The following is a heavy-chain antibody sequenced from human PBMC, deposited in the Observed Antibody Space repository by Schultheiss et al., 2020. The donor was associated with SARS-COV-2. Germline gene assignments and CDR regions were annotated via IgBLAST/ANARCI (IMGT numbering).Heavy chain of an antibody. CDR2: INPNSGGT. J-gene: IGHJ6*02. CDR3: ARGDSPPYSSSSTSYYGMDV. D-gene: IGHD6-6*01. CDR1: GYTFTGYY. Sequence: ASVKVSCKASGYTFTGYYMHWVRQAPGQGLEWMGWINPNSGGTNYAQKFQGWVTMTRDTSISTAYMELSRLRSDDTAVYYCARGDSPPYSSSSTSYYGMDVWGQGTTVTVSS. V-gene: IGHV1-2*04.